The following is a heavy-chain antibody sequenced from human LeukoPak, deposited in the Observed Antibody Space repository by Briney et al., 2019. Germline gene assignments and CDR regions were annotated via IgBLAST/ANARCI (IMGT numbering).Heavy chain of an antibody. Sequence: GGSLRLSCAASGFTFSSYSMNWVRQAPGKGLEWVSSISGSGDSTYYADSVKGRFTISRDNSKNTLYLQMNSLRAEDTAVYYCAKTAGIAAAADFDYWGQGTLVTVSS. V-gene: IGHV3-23*01. CDR3: AKTAGIAAAADFDY. D-gene: IGHD6-13*01. CDR2: ISGSGDST. CDR1: GFTFSSYS. J-gene: IGHJ4*02.